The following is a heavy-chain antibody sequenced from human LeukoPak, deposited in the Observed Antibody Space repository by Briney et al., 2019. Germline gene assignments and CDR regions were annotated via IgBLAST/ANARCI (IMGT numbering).Heavy chain of an antibody. J-gene: IGHJ4*02. D-gene: IGHD3-3*01. CDR2: INPSGGST. V-gene: IGHV1-46*01. CDR3: ARTGGMEYYDFPFDY. Sequence: ASVKVSCKASGYTFTSYYMHWVRQAPGQGLEWMGIINPSGGSTSYAQKFQGRVTMTRDTSTSTVYMELSSLRPEDTAVDHCARTGGMEYYDFPFDYWGQGTLSPSPQ. CDR1: GYTFTSYY.